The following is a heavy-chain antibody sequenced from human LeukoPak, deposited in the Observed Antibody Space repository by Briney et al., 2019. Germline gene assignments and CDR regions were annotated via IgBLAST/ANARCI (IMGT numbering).Heavy chain of an antibody. CDR2: IYTSGST. CDR3: ARGPGATRASVAFDI. J-gene: IGHJ3*02. CDR1: GGSISSYY. Sequence: SETLSLTCTVSGGSISSYYWGWIRQPAGKGLEWIGRIYTSGSTNYNPSLKSRVTMSVDTSKNQFSLKLSSVTAADTAVYYCARGPGATRASVAFDIWGQGTMVTVSS. V-gene: IGHV4-4*07. D-gene: IGHD1-26*01.